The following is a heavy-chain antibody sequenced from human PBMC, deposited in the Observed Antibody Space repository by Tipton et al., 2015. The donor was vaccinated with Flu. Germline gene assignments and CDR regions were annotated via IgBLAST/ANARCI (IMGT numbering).Heavy chain of an antibody. Sequence: SLRLSCAASGFTVSSNYMNWVRQAPGKGLEWVSVIYSGGSTDYADSVKGRFTISRDNSKNTLYLQMNSLRAEDTAVYYCGTYCGGDCYRAPIYHYGLDVWGQGTTVTASS. CDR1: GFTVSSNY. V-gene: IGHV3-53*01. J-gene: IGHJ6*02. D-gene: IGHD2-21*02. CDR2: IYSGGST. CDR3: GTYCGGDCYRAPIYHYGLDV.